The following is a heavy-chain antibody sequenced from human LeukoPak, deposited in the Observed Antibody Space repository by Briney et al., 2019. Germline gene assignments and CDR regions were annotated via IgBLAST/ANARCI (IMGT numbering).Heavy chain of an antibody. Sequence: EASVKVSCKASGGTFSSYAIGWVRQAPGQGLEWMGGIIPIFGTANYAQKFQGRVTITADESTSTAYMELSSLRSEDTAVYYCARGRDYYYYGMDVWGQGTTVTVSS. V-gene: IGHV1-69*13. CDR3: ARGRDYYYYGMDV. J-gene: IGHJ6*02. CDR2: IIPIFGTA. CDR1: GGTFSSYA.